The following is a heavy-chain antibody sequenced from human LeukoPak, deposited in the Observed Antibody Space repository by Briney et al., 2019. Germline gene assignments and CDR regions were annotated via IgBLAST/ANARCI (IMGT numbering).Heavy chain of an antibody. CDR3: ARDRPPGRGYYPVSPFDF. J-gene: IGHJ4*02. Sequence: VASVKVSCKASGYTFTSYGISWVRQAPGQGLEWMGWISGYNGNTNYAQKLQGRVTMTTDTSTSTASMELRSLRSDDTAMYYCARDRPPGRGYYPVSPFDFWGQGTLVIVSS. V-gene: IGHV1-18*01. CDR2: ISGYNGNT. CDR1: GYTFTSYG. D-gene: IGHD3-3*01.